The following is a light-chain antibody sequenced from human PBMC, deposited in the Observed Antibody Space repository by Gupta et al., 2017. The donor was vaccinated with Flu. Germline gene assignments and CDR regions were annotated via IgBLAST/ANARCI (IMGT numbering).Light chain of an antibody. Sequence: SYVLIQPPSVSVATGQTARVTCGGNNIGSISVHWYQQRPGQAPVLVICDDRDRPSGIPDRFSGSNSGNTATLTIRMVEAGDEADYYCQVWDTNSDHWVFGGGTKLTVL. CDR2: DDR. CDR3: QVWDTNSDHWV. J-gene: IGLJ3*02. CDR1: NIGSIS. V-gene: IGLV3-21*02.